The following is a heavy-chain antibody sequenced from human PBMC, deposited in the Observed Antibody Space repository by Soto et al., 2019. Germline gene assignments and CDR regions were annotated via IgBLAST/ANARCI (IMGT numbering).Heavy chain of an antibody. D-gene: IGHD6-13*01. V-gene: IGHV3-15*01. Sequence: GGSLRLSCAASGFTFSSYAMSWVRQAPGKGLEWVGRIKSKTDGGTTDYAAPVKGRFTISRDDSKNTLYLQMNSLKTEDAAVYCCTTESPGIAAADYFDYWGQGTLVTVSS. CDR2: IKSKTDGGTT. J-gene: IGHJ4*02. CDR3: TTESPGIAAADYFDY. CDR1: GFTFSSYA.